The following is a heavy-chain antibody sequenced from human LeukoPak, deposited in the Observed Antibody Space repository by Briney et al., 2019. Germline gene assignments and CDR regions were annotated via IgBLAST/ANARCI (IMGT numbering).Heavy chain of an antibody. J-gene: IGHJ3*02. D-gene: IGHD2-2*03. V-gene: IGHV1-69*01. Sequence: ASVKVSCKASGGTFSSYAISWVRQAPGQGLEWMGGIIPIFGTANYAQKFQGRVTITADESTSTAYMGLSSLRSEDTAVYYCARDGYCSSTSCYRDDAFDIWGQGTMVTVSS. CDR3: ARDGYCSSTSCYRDDAFDI. CDR1: GGTFSSYA. CDR2: IIPIFGTA.